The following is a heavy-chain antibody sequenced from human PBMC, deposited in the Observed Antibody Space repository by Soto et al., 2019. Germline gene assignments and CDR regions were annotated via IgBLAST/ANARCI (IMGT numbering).Heavy chain of an antibody. CDR1: GGSFISYI. Sequence: QVQLVQSGAELRKPGSSVKVSCEASGGSFISYIFTWVRQAPGQGLEWMGGSIPIQGRADYALKFQGRISITADRTTQTVYMELRSLRPEDTALYYCAKSLVLVDHAYMDVWGKGTTVTVSS. D-gene: IGHD3-16*01. J-gene: IGHJ6*03. CDR3: AKSLVLVDHAYMDV. V-gene: IGHV1-69*02. CDR2: SIPIQGRA.